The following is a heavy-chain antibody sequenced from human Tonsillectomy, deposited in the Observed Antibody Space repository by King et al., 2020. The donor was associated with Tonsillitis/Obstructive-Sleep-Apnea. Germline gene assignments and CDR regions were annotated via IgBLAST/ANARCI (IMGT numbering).Heavy chain of an antibody. CDR3: ERAYSNLGT. CDR2: INPSGGAS. CDR1: GYTFASYH. J-gene: IGHJ4*02. D-gene: IGHD4-11*01. Sequence: VQLVESGAEVKKPGASVQVSCKASGYTFASYHIHWVRQAPGQGLEWMGVINPSGGASTYAQKFQGRVTMTRDTSTSTGSMELSSLSSEETAVYYCERAYSNLGTWGQGTLVTVSS. V-gene: IGHV1-46*01.